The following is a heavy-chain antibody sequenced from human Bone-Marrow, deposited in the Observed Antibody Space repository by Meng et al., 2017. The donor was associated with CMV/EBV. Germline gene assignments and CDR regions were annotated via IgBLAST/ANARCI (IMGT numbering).Heavy chain of an antibody. D-gene: IGHD4-11*01. J-gene: IGHJ5*02. Sequence: QVAPVQFGAEMKKPGASVKVSCTTSGFTFSDYYIHWVRQAPGQGLEWMGWVNSNNDATNYARKFQGRVSMTRDTSISTAHMELSRLMSDDTAVYYCARDYSNNPPGTFGPLHDPWGQGTLVTVSS. CDR1: GFTFSDYY. V-gene: IGHV1-2*02. CDR3: ARDYSNNPPGTFGPLHDP. CDR2: VNSNNDAT.